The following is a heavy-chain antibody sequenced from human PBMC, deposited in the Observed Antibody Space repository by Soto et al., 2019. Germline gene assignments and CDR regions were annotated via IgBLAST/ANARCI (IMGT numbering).Heavy chain of an antibody. CDR3: ARWYYYDSSGYSDAFDI. J-gene: IGHJ3*02. CDR2: IYYSGST. CDR1: GGSISSYY. Sequence: SETPSITCTVCGGSISSYYWSGIRQPPGKGLEWIGYIYYSGSTNYNPSLKSRVTISVDTSKNQFSLKLSSVTAADTAVYYCARWYYYDSSGYSDAFDIWGQGTIVTVSS. D-gene: IGHD3-22*01. V-gene: IGHV4-59*01.